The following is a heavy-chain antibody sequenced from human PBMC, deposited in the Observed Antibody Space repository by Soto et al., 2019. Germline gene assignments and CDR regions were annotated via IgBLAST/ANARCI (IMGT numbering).Heavy chain of an antibody. Sequence: QVQLVQSGAEVKKPGSSVKVSCKASGATFSSYAISWVRQSPGQGLEWMGGIIPIFGTANYAQKFQGRDTITADKSTSTAYMELRSLRSEDTAVYYCARHGYNKGWFDPWGQGTLVTVSS. CDR1: GATFSSYA. CDR2: IIPIFGTA. J-gene: IGHJ5*02. D-gene: IGHD5-12*01. V-gene: IGHV1-69*06. CDR3: ARHGYNKGWFDP.